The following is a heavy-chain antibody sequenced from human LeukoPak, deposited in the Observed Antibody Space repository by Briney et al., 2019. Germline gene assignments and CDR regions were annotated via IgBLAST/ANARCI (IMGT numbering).Heavy chain of an antibody. J-gene: IGHJ4*02. CDR2: IFPGDSDT. D-gene: IGHD2-15*01. CDR1: GYSFISYW. Sequence: GESLKISCKGSGYSFISYWIAWVRQLPGKGLEWMGIIFPGDSDTRYSPSFQGQITISADKSISTAFLQWSSLKASDSAMYYCARQKDGYFDYWGQGTLVTVSS. V-gene: IGHV5-51*01. CDR3: ARQKDGYFDY.